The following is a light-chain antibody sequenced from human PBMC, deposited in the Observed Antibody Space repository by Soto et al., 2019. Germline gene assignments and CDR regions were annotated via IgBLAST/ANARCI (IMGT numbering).Light chain of an antibody. J-gene: IGKJ1*01. CDR2: GAS. CDR3: KQYNSYSNT. Sequence: STLSASVGDRVTITCRASQSIGNWLAWYQKKPGKAPKLLIYGASTLGSGVPSRFSGSGSGTEFTLTVSSLQPDDFATYYCKQYNSYSNTLRQGTKPDI. CDR1: QSIGNW. V-gene: IGKV1-5*01.